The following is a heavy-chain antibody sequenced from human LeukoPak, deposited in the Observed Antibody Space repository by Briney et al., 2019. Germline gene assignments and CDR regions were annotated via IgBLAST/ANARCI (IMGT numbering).Heavy chain of an antibody. CDR2: IFGSGGSA. Sequence: GGSLRLSCAASGFTFNSYAMYWVRQAPGKGLEWVSGIFGSGGSAHYADSVKGRFTISRDNSKNTVYLQMDSLRVEDTAVYYCGKTTIGYSSGRYPGWPVDYWGQGTLVTVSS. CDR1: GFTFNSYA. V-gene: IGHV3-23*01. J-gene: IGHJ4*02. CDR3: GKTTIGYSSGRYPGWPVDY. D-gene: IGHD6-19*01.